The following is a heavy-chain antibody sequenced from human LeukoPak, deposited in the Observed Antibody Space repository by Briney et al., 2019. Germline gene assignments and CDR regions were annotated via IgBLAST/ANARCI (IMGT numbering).Heavy chain of an antibody. D-gene: IGHD3-10*02. V-gene: IGHV4-61*09. CDR1: GASISSGSYY. J-gene: IGHJ4*02. Sequence: SETLSLTCTVSGASISSGSYYWIWIRQPAGKGLEWIGHIYTSGTTRYSPSLKSRLTISVDMSKNQFSLKLSSVTAADTAVYYCASGRYPVRYLDYWGQGTLVTVST. CDR3: ASGRYPVRYLDY. CDR2: IYTSGTT.